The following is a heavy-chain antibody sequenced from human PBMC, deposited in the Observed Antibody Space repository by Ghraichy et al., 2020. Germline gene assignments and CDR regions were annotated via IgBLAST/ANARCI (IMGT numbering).Heavy chain of an antibody. CDR3: TTDRNITYYDFWSGYFQDYMDV. J-gene: IGHJ6*03. CDR1: GFTFSDYA. D-gene: IGHD3-3*01. Sequence: ESLNISCAASGFTFSDYAMSWVRQAPGKGLEWVGRIKSKTDGGTTDYAAPVKGRFTISRDDSKNTLYLQMNSLKTEDTAVYYCTTDRNITYYDFWSGYFQDYMDVWGKGTTVTVSS. CDR2: IKSKTDGGTT. V-gene: IGHV3-15*01.